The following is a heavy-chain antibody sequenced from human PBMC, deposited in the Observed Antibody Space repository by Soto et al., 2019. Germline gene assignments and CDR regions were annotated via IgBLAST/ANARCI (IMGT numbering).Heavy chain of an antibody. CDR3: ARDLSSGWYVYGMGV. CDR1: GFTFSSYG. V-gene: IGHV3-33*01. D-gene: IGHD6-19*01. CDR2: IWYDGSNK. Sequence: QVQLVESGGGVVQPGRSLRLSCAASGFTFSSYGMHWVRQAPGKGLEWVAAIWYDGSNKYYADSVKGRFTISRDNSKNPLYLQMNSLRAEDTAVYYCARDLSSGWYVYGMGVWGQGTTVTVSS. J-gene: IGHJ6*02.